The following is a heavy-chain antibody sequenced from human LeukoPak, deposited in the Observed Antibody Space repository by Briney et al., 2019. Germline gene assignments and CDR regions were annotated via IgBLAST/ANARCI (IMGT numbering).Heavy chain of an antibody. Sequence: GGSLRLSCTASGFSFSSYSMNWVRQAPGKGLEWVAYIAYTGTIHYADSVRGRFAISRDNAESSLFLQLNSLRAEDTAVYYCARDPHSLDYWGRGTLVTVSS. J-gene: IGHJ4*02. V-gene: IGHV3-48*01. CDR1: GFSFSSYS. CDR3: ARDPHSLDY. CDR2: IAYTGTI.